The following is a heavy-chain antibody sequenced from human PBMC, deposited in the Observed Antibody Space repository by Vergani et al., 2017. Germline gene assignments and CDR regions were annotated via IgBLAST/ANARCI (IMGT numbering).Heavy chain of an antibody. Sequence: QVQLVESGGGVVQPGTSLRLSCEASGFKFSQFGMHWVRQGPGKGLEWVAFISYDGSKTQYADSEKGRVTISRDISKNTVGLEMSSLRVDDTATYYCARDVWDCSGISCFLRAGEFYYMDVWGQGTTVTVSS. J-gene: IGHJ6*03. CDR3: ARDVWDCSGISCFLRAGEFYYMDV. CDR1: GFKFSQFG. V-gene: IGHV3-33*05. CDR2: ISYDGSKT. D-gene: IGHD3-16*01.